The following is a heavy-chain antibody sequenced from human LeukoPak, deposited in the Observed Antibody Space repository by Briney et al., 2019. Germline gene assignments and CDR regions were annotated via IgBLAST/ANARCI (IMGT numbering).Heavy chain of an antibody. Sequence: PGGSLRLSCAASGFTFSSYSMNWVRQAPGKGLEWVSSISSSNTYIYYADSVKGRFTISRENAKNSLYLEMNSLRADDTAVYYCARFAPVANFAYWGLGTLVTVSS. CDR1: GFTFSSYS. D-gene: IGHD6-19*01. V-gene: IGHV3-21*01. J-gene: IGHJ4*02. CDR3: ARFAPVANFAY. CDR2: ISSSNTYI.